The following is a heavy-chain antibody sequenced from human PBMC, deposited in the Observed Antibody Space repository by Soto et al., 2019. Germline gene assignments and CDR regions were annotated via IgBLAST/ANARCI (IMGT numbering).Heavy chain of an antibody. Sequence: GGALRLSCAAPGFTFSSYSMKWVRQAPGKGLEWVSSISSSSSYIYYADSVKGRFTISRDNAKNSLYLQMNSLRAEDTAVYYCARGGVVVPAAMDWFDPWGQRTLVTVSS. CDR1: GFTFSSYS. CDR3: ARGGVVVPAAMDWFDP. D-gene: IGHD2-2*01. V-gene: IGHV3-21*01. CDR2: ISSSSSYI. J-gene: IGHJ5*02.